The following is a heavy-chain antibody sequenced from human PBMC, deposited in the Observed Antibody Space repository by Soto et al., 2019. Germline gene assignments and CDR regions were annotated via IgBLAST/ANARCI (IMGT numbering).Heavy chain of an antibody. J-gene: IGHJ4*02. CDR1: GFTFSTYA. CDR3: AKTGGTTTGMCDY. D-gene: IGHD1-7*01. V-gene: IGHV3-23*01. CDR2: ISGSGGST. Sequence: EVQLLESGGGLVQPGGSLRLSCAASGFTFSTYAMSWVRQAPGKGLEWVSAISGSGGSTYYADPVKGRFPISRDNSKNTVYLKMNSMGAEDVAVYYCAKTGGTTTGMCDYWGQGTLVTVSS.